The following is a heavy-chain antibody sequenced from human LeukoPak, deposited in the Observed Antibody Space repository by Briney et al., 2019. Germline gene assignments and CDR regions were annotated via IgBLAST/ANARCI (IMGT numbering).Heavy chain of an antibody. J-gene: IGHJ4*02. D-gene: IGHD3-10*01. CDR2: ISAYNGNT. CDR1: GYTFTSYG. Sequence: VASVKVSCQASGYTFTSYGISWVRQAPGQGLEWMGWISAYNGNTNYAQKLQGRVTMTTDTSTSTAYMELRSLRSDDTAVYYCARDIPMVRGVILFDYWGQGTLITVSS. CDR3: ARDIPMVRGVILFDY. V-gene: IGHV1-18*01.